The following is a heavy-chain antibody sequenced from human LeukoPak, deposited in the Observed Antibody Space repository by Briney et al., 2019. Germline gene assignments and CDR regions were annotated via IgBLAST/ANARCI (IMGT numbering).Heavy chain of an antibody. J-gene: IGHJ4*02. CDR2: IYYSGGT. CDR1: GGSISSSSYY. D-gene: IGHD4-17*01. CDR3: ARQDYGDYSEDY. Sequence: PSETLSLTCTVSGGSISSSSYYWGWIRQPPGKGLEWIGSIYYSGGTYYNPSLKSRVTISVDTSKNQFSLKLSSVTAADTAMYHCARQDYGDYSEDYWGQGTLVTVSS. V-gene: IGHV4-39*01.